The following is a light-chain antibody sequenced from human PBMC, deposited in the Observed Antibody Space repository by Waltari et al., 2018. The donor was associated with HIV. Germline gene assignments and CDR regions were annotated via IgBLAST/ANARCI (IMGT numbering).Light chain of an antibody. V-gene: IGKV3-20*01. CDR2: GAS. CDR3: QQYGSSPGT. J-gene: IGKJ1*01. CDR1: QSVSSSY. Sequence: EIVLTQSPGTLSLSPGERATLSCRARQSVSSSYLAWYQQKPGQAPRLRIYGASSRATGIPDRFSGSGSGTDFTLTISRLEPEDFAVYYCQQYGSSPGTFGQGTKVEIK.